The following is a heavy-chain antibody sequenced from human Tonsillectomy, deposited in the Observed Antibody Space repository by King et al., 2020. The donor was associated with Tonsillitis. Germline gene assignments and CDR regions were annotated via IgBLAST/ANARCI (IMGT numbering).Heavy chain of an antibody. Sequence: VQLQESGPRLVKPSETLSLTRTVSGYPINGGYYWGWIRQPPGKGLEWIGSIHHTGNTYYKPSLKSRVTLGMDTSKNQISLEVKSVTAADAAVYYCARNWGEHGMDVWGQGTTVTVSS. J-gene: IGHJ6*02. CDR3: ARNWGEHGMDV. CDR1: GYPINGGYY. V-gene: IGHV4-38-2*02. CDR2: IHHTGNT. D-gene: IGHD7-27*01.